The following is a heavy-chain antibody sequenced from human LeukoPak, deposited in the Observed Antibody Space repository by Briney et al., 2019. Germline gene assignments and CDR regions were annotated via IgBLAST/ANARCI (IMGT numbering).Heavy chain of an antibody. CDR3: GRHVWGSYHLDY. D-gene: IGHD3-16*02. V-gene: IGHV1-18*01. J-gene: IGHJ4*02. Sequence: ASVKVSCKASGGTFSSYAISWVRQAPGQGLEWMGWISAYNGNTNYAQKLQGRVTMTTDTSTSTAYMELRSLRSDDTAVYYCGRHVWGSYHLDYWGQGTLVTVSS. CDR2: ISAYNGNT. CDR1: GGTFSSYA.